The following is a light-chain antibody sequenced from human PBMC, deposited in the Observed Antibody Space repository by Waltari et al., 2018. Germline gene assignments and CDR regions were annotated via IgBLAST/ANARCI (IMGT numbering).Light chain of an antibody. Sequence: QSALTQPASVSGSPGQSITISCTGPSSDVGGYNYVSWYQQHPGKAPKLMIFDVSNRPSGVSNRFSGSKSGNTASLTISGLQAEDEADYYCSSYIGSSTLELFGGGTSLTVL. V-gene: IGLV2-14*03. CDR1: SSDVGGYNY. CDR3: SSYIGSSTLEL. J-gene: IGLJ2*01. CDR2: DVS.